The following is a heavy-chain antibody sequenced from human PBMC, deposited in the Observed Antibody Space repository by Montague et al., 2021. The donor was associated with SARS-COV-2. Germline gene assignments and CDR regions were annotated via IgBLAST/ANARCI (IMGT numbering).Heavy chain of an antibody. CDR2: ISNDGNYK. Sequence: SLRLSCAASGFTFSSHAMHWVRQAPGKGLDWVAAISNDGNYKPYADSVKGRLTISRDNSKSTLYLQLNSLRSEDTAIYYCASDVYSSGTVGTADYWGQGTLVTVS. D-gene: IGHD6-19*01. CDR3: ASDVYSSGTVGTADY. J-gene: IGHJ4*01. V-gene: IGHV3-30*04. CDR1: GFTFSSHA.